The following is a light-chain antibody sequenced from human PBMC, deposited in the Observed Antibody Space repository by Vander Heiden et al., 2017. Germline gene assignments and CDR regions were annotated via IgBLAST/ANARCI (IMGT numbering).Light chain of an antibody. CDR1: QSVLYSSNNKNY. Sequence: DIVMTQSPDSLAVSLGERATINCKSSQSVLYSSNNKNYLAWYQQKPGLPPKLLIYWASTRESGVPDRFSGSGSGTDFTLTISSLQAEDVAVYYCQQYDSTPQTFGQGTKVEIK. CDR3: QQYDSTPQT. J-gene: IGKJ1*01. V-gene: IGKV4-1*01. CDR2: WAS.